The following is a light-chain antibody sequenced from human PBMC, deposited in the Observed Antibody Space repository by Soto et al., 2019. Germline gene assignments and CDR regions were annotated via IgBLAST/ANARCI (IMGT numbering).Light chain of an antibody. J-gene: IGLJ2*01. V-gene: IGLV4-69*01. CDR3: QTWGTGIQV. CDR2: LNSDGSH. Sequence: QPALTQSPSASASLGASVKLTCTLSSGHSSYAIAWHQQQPEKGPRYLMKLNSDGSHNKGDGIPDRFSGSSSGAERYLTISSLQSEDEADYYCQTWGTGIQVFGGGTKLTVL. CDR1: SGHSSYA.